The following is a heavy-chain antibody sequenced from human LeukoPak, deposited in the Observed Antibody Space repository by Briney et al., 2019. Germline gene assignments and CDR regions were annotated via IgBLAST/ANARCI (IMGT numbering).Heavy chain of an antibody. CDR1: GYTFTSYG. CDR2: ISAYNGNT. V-gene: IGHV1-18*01. D-gene: IGHD4-17*01. Sequence: VASVKVTCKASGYTFTSYGISWVRQAPGQGLEWMGWISAYNGNTNYAQKLQGRVTMTTDTSTSTAYMELRSLRTDDTAVYYCARDLRVSWFDPWGQGTLVTVSS. J-gene: IGHJ5*02. CDR3: ARDLRVSWFDP.